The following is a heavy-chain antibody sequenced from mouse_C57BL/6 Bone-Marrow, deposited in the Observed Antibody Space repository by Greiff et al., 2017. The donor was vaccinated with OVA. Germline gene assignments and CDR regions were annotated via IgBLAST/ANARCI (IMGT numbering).Heavy chain of an antibody. D-gene: IGHD1-1*01. Sequence: VQGVESGAELAKPGASVKLSCKASGYTFTSYWMHWVKQRPGQGLEWIGYINPSSGYTKYNQKFKDKATLTADKSSSTAYMQLSSLTYEDSAVYYCASRGSSYVWFAYWGQGTLVTVSA. V-gene: IGHV1-7*01. CDR1: GYTFTSYW. CDR3: ASRGSSYVWFAY. J-gene: IGHJ3*01. CDR2: INPSSGYT.